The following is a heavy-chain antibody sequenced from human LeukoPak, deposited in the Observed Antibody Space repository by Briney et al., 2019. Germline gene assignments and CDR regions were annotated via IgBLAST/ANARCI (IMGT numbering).Heavy chain of an antibody. CDR1: GYTFTGYY. CDR3: ASTIPVVGGDSQRGVAFDI. Sequence: ASVKVSCKASGYTFTGYYMHWVRQAPGQGLEWMGWINPNSGGTNYAQKFQGRVTMTRDTSISTAYMELSRLRSDDTAVYYCASTIPVVGGDSQRGVAFDIWGQGTMVTVSS. J-gene: IGHJ3*02. CDR2: INPNSGGT. V-gene: IGHV1-2*02. D-gene: IGHD2-21*02.